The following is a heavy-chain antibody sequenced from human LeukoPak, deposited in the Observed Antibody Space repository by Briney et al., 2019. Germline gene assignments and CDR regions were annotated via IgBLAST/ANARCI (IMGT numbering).Heavy chain of an antibody. J-gene: IGHJ5*02. CDR1: GYSISSGYY. V-gene: IGHV4-38-2*01. Sequence: PSETLSLTCAVSGYSISSGYYWGWIRQPPGKGLEWIGSIYHSGSTYNNPSLKSRVTISVDTSKNQFSLKLSSVTAADTAVYYCAGSYSNYGSEFDPWGQGTLVTVSS. CDR3: AGSYSNYGSEFDP. D-gene: IGHD4-11*01. CDR2: IYHSGST.